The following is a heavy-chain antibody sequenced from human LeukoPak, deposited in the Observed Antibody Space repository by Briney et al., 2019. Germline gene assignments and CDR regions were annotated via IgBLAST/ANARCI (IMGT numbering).Heavy chain of an antibody. J-gene: IGHJ4*02. CDR3: ARAGYGAFDGQIDY. V-gene: IGHV1-2*02. CDR2: INPNSXGX. CDR1: GYTFTGXX. D-gene: IGHD6-13*01. Sequence: ASVKASCKASGYTFTGXXXXXXRQAPGQXXXXXXXINPNSXGXXYAXXXXXXXXXTXDTSISTAYMGLSRLRSDDTAVYYCARAGYGAFDGQIDYWGQGTLVTVSS.